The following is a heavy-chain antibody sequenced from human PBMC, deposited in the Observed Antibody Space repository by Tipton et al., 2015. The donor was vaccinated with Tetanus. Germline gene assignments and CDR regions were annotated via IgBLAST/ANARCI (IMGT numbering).Heavy chain of an antibody. Sequence: LRLSCAVSGDSLSTGVYSWSWIRQPPGKGLEWIGYIYPTGSTYYNPAPQGRVIMSVDMSKNQFSLRLKSVTAADTAVYFCARAGKVHTFDHWGQGILVTVSS. V-gene: IGHV4-30-2*01. CDR1: GDSLSTGVYS. CDR3: ARAGKVHTFDH. CDR2: IYPTGST. J-gene: IGHJ4*02.